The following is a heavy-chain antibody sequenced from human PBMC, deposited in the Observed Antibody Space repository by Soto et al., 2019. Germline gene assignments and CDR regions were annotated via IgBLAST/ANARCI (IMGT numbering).Heavy chain of an antibody. D-gene: IGHD1-26*01. CDR3: GATGRTDDF. Sequence: VQLQGSGPGLLKPSQTLSLTCAVSGASVNSGDYYWSFIRQAPGKGLEWLAYIFYTGYTYVNPSPQSRGSLAPYTSRNQFSLTVATGAEADTGMCFWGATGRTDDFWGRGTLVSVSS. CDR1: GASVNSGDYY. CDR2: IFYTGYT. J-gene: IGHJ2*01. V-gene: IGHV4-30-4*01.